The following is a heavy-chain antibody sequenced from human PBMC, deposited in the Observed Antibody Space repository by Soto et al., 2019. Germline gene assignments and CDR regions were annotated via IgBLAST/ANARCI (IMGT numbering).Heavy chain of an antibody. D-gene: IGHD3-10*02. CDR2: KYYRSKWYN. CDR1: RDSVSSNTAA. V-gene: IGHV6-1*01. CDR3: VIVMFGGFDY. J-gene: IGHJ4*02. Sequence: PSQTLSLTCAISRDSVSSNTAAWNWIRQSPSRGLEWLGRKYYRSKWYNDYAESVKSRITINPDTSKNQFSLQLNSVTPETTDGYYGVIVMFGGFDYWGQGTLVTVSS.